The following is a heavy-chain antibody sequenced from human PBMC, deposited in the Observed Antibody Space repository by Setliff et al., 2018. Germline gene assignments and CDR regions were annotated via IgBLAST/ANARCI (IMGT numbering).Heavy chain of an antibody. CDR1: GYSFGNYG. CDR2: ISAYNINT. CDR3: AREHKWELPGYKSGMDV. J-gene: IGHJ6*02. V-gene: IGHV1-18*01. Sequence: ASVKVSCKASGYSFGNYGMSWVRQAPGQGLEWMGWISAYNINTNYAKKFQGRVTMTTDTSANIAYMELRSLRSDDTAVYFCAREHKWELPGYKSGMDVWGQGTTVTVSS. D-gene: IGHD1-26*01.